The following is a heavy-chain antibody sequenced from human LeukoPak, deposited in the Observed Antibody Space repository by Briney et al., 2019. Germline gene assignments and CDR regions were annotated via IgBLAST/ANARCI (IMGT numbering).Heavy chain of an antibody. CDR1: GYTFTSYG. CDR3: ARARRLRFLEWTPDFDY. Sequence: GASVKVSCKASGYTFTSYGISWVRQAPGQGLEWMGWIGAYNGNTNYAQKVQGRVTMTTDTSTSTAYMELRSLRSDDTAVYYCARARRLRFLEWTPDFDYWGQGTLVTVSS. V-gene: IGHV1-18*01. D-gene: IGHD3-3*01. J-gene: IGHJ4*02. CDR2: IGAYNGNT.